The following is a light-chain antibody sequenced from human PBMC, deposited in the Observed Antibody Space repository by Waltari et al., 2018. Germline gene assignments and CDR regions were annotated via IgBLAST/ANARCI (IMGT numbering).Light chain of an antibody. J-gene: IGKJ3*01. CDR3: VQNIAFPFT. Sequence: DIVVTQTPLSLPITPGEPASISCRSSQSLLHSNGNTYLHWYLQKSGQSPQLLIYGGSNRASGVPDRFSGSGSGTDFTLKISKVEAEDVGIYYCVQNIAFPFTFGPGTKLDIK. CDR1: QSLLHSNGNTY. V-gene: IGKV2-40*01. CDR2: GGS.